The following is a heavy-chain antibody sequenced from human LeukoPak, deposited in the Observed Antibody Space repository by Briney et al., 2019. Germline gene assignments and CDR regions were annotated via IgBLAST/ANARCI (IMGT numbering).Heavy chain of an antibody. Sequence: ASVKVSCKASGGTFSSYAISWVQQAPGQGLEWMGGIIPTFGTANYAQKFQGRVTITADESTSTAYMELSSLRSEDTAVYYCARAPYDAFNYYYYGMDVWGQGTTVTVSS. D-gene: IGHD5-12*01. V-gene: IGHV1-69*13. CDR2: IIPTFGTA. CDR1: GGTFSSYA. CDR3: ARAPYDAFNYYYYGMDV. J-gene: IGHJ6*02.